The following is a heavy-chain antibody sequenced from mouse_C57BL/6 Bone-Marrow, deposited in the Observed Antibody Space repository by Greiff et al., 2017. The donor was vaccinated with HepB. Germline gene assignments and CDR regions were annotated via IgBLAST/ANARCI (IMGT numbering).Heavy chain of an antibody. CDR3: ARDYGSSFWFAY. J-gene: IGHJ3*01. CDR1: GYTFTSYW. CDR2: IYPGSGST. Sequence: QVQLQQPGAELVKPGASVKMSCKASGYTFTSYWITWVKQRPGQGLEWIGDIYPGSGSTNYNEKFKRKATLTVDTSSSKAYMQLSSLTSEDSAVYYCARDYGSSFWFAYWGQGTLVTVSA. V-gene: IGHV1-55*01. D-gene: IGHD1-1*01.